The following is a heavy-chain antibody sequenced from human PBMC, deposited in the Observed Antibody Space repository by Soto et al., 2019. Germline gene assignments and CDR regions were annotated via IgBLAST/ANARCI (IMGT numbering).Heavy chain of an antibody. J-gene: IGHJ5*02. D-gene: IGHD2-2*01. Sequence: GESLKTPCTLVGNTFTTSWICWGHQMPGRGLEWMGRIDPRDSYTNYSPSFQGHVTISVDKSISTAYLQWGSLKASDTAMYYCARLYCSSSTCDSWFDPWGQGTLVTVSS. V-gene: IGHV5-10-1*01. CDR2: IDPRDSYT. CDR3: ARLYCSSSTCDSWFDP. CDR1: GNTFTTSW.